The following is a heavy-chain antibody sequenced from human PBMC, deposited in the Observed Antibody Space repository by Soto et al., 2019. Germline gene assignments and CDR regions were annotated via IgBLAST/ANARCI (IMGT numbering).Heavy chain of an antibody. Sequence: GGSLRLSCAASGFTFSSYNMNWVRQAPGKGLEWVSYISSGTNTIYYADSVKGRFTISRDNAKNSLYLQMNSLRDEDTAVYYCARGYTYGLWYFDYWGQGTLVTVSS. CDR2: ISSGTNTI. CDR3: ARGYTYGLWYFDY. CDR1: GFTFSSYN. V-gene: IGHV3-48*02. D-gene: IGHD5-18*01. J-gene: IGHJ4*02.